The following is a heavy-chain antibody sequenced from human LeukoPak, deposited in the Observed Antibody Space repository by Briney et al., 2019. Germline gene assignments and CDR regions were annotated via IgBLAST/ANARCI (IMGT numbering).Heavy chain of an antibody. CDR2: IYHSGST. CDR3: ARDIGYCSGGSCYRTGIFDY. D-gene: IGHD2-15*01. Sequence: NPGGTLRLSCAASGFTFSSYGMSWVRQPPGKGLEWIGEIYHSGSTNYNPSLKSRVTISVDKSKNQFSLKLSSVTAADTAVYYCARDIGYCSGGSCYRTGIFDYWGQGTLVTVSS. CDR1: GFTFSSYGM. V-gene: IGHV4-4*02. J-gene: IGHJ4*02.